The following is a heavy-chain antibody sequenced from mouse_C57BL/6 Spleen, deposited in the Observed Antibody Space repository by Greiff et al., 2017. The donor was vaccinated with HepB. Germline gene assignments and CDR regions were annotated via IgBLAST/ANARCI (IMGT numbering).Heavy chain of an antibody. CDR1: GYTFTDYY. V-gene: IGHV1-76*01. CDR3: ARADYYGRSYWYFDG. CDR2: IYPGSGNT. Sequence: VQLQQSGAELVRPGASVKLSCKASGYTFTDYYINWVKQRPGQGLEWIARIYPGSGNTYYNEKFKGKATLTAEKSSSTAYMQLSSLTSEDSAVYFWARADYYGRSYWYFDGWGTGTTVNVSS. J-gene: IGHJ1*03. D-gene: IGHD1-1*01.